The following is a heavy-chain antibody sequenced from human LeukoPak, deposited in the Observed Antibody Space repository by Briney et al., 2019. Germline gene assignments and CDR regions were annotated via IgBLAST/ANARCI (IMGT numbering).Heavy chain of an antibody. CDR1: GFTFSSYA. D-gene: IGHD3-10*01. Sequence: GGSLRLSCEASGFTFSSYAMSWVRQAPGKGLEWVSAISGSGNYTYYADSVKGRFTISRDNSKNTLYLQMNSLRAEDTAVYYCAKAAGGFDAFDIWGQGTMVTVSS. V-gene: IGHV3-23*01. CDR3: AKAAGGFDAFDI. CDR2: ISGSGNYT. J-gene: IGHJ3*02.